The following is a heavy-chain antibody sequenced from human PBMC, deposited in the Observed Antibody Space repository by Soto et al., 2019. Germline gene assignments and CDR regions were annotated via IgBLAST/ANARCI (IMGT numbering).Heavy chain of an antibody. V-gene: IGHV3-21*01. D-gene: IGHD6-19*01. CDR1: GFTFSSYS. Sequence: EVQLVESGGGLVKPGGSLRLSCAASGFTFSSYSMNCVRQAPGKGLEWVSSISSSSSYIYYADSVKGRFTISRDNAKNSLYLQMNSLRAEDTAVYYCARDIWAGAVAGTAIDYWGQGTLVTVSS. CDR2: ISSSSSYI. J-gene: IGHJ4*02. CDR3: ARDIWAGAVAGTAIDY.